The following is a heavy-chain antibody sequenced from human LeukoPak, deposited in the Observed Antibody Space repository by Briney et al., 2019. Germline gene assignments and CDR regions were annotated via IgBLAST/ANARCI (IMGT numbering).Heavy chain of an antibody. V-gene: IGHV1-2*02. CDR1: GYTFTGYY. J-gene: IGHJ5*02. CDR2: INLNSGGT. CDR3: ARANYDFWSGSNWFDP. D-gene: IGHD3-3*01. Sequence: ASVKVSCKASGYTFTGYYMHWVRQAPGQGLEWMGWINLNSGGTNYAQKFQGRVTMTRDTSISTAYMELSRLRSDDTAVYYCARANYDFWSGSNWFDPWGQGTLVTVSS.